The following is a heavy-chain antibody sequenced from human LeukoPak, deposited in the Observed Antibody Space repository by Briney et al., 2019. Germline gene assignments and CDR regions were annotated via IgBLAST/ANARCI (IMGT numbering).Heavy chain of an antibody. CDR1: GFTFSDSW. J-gene: IGHJ4*02. CDR2: INEDGSEK. V-gene: IGHV3-7*01. D-gene: IGHD3-16*01. Sequence: GGSLRLSCAASGFTFSDSWMSWVRQAPGEGLEWVANINEDGSEKYYVDSVKGRFTISRDNAKNSVYLQMNSLRAEDTAVYYCAASIGGRGDYWGQGTPVTVSS. CDR3: AASIGGRGDY.